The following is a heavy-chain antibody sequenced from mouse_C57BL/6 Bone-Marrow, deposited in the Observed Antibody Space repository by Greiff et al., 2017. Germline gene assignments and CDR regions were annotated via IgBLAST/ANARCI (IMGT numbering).Heavy chain of an antibody. D-gene: IGHD1-1*01. V-gene: IGHV14-4*01. Sequence: EVQLQQSGAELVRPGASVKLSCTASGFNIQDAYMHWVKQRPEQGLEWIGWIDPENGDTEYASKFLGKSTITADTSSNTAYLQLSSLTSEDTAVYYCTTGYGSSYAMDYWGQGTSVTVSS. J-gene: IGHJ4*01. CDR3: TTGYGSSYAMDY. CDR2: IDPENGDT. CDR1: GFNIQDAY.